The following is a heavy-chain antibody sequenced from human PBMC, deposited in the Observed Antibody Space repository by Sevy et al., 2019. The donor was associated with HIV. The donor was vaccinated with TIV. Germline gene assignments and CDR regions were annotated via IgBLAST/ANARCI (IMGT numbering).Heavy chain of an antibody. CDR2: IVVGSGNT. CDR1: GFTFTSSA. CDR3: AADLEYYYDSRGYPDAFDI. V-gene: IGHV1-58*01. J-gene: IGHJ3*02. Sequence: ASVKVSCKASGFTFTSSAVQWMRQARGQRLEWIGWIVVGSGNTNYAQKFQERVTITRDMSTSTAYMDLSSLRSEDTAVYYCAADLEYYYDSRGYPDAFDIWGQGTMVTVSS. D-gene: IGHD3-22*01.